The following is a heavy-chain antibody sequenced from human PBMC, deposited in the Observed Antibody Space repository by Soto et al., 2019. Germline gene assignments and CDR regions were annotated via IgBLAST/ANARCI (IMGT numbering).Heavy chain of an antibody. Sequence: GESLKISCAASGFTFSSYAMRWVRQAPGKGLEWVSAISGSSGNTYYADSVKGRFTIARDNSKNTLYVQMNSLRAEDTAVYYCAKVGGYDGSGRYYYMDVWGKGTTVTVSS. CDR3: AKVGGYDGSGRYYYMDV. V-gene: IGHV3-23*01. J-gene: IGHJ6*03. D-gene: IGHD3-22*01. CDR1: GFTFSSYA. CDR2: ISGSSGNT.